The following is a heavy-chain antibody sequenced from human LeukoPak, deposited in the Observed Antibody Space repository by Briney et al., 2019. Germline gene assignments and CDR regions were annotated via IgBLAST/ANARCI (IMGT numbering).Heavy chain of an antibody. D-gene: IGHD5-24*01. CDR2: ISSSSSYI. CDR1: GFTFSSYS. V-gene: IGHV3-21*01. J-gene: IGHJ3*01. CDR3: ARDGSNSHAFDV. Sequence: GGSLRLSCAASGFTFSSYSMNWVRQAPGKGLEWVSSISSSSSYIYYADSVKGRFTISRDNAKNTLFLQMNSLRAEDTAVYYCARDGSNSHAFDVWGLGTMVTVSS.